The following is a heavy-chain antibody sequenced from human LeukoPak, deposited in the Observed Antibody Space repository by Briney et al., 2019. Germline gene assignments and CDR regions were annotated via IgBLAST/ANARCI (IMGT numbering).Heavy chain of an antibody. CDR1: GYSFASYW. V-gene: IGHV5-51*01. CDR3: ARHSAQRGSIDY. Sequence: GESLKISGKGSGYSFASYWIAWVRQVPGKGLEWMAIIYPGDSATRFSPSFQGQVTIWTDKSISTAYLRWISLKASDTAIYHCARHSAQRGSIDYWGQGTLVTVSS. CDR2: IYPGDSAT. D-gene: IGHD1-26*01. J-gene: IGHJ4*02.